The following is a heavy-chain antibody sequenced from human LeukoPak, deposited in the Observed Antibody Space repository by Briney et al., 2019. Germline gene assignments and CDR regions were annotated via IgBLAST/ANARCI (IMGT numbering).Heavy chain of an antibody. CDR2: INPNSGGT. CDR3: AREAGTTAFDI. V-gene: IGHV1-2*02. D-gene: IGHD6-19*01. CDR1: GYTFTGYY. Sequence: ASVKVSCKASGYTFTGYYMHWVRQAPGQGLEWMGWINPNSGGTNYAQKFHGRVTMTRDTSISTAYMELSRVRSDDTAVYYCAREAGTTAFDIWGQGTMVTVSS. J-gene: IGHJ3*02.